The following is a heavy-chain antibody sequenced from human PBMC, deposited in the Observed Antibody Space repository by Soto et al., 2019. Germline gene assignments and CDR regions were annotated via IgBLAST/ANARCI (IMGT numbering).Heavy chain of an antibody. D-gene: IGHD3-10*01. Sequence: GGSLRLSCAASGFTFSSYDMHWVRQAPGKGLEWVSAIGTAGDTYYPGSVKGRFTISRENAKNSLYLQMNSLRAGDTAVYYCARGVPANVLLWFGDLALGFDPWGQGTLVTVSS. CDR2: IGTAGDT. CDR3: ARGVPANVLLWFGDLALGFDP. V-gene: IGHV3-13*01. J-gene: IGHJ5*02. CDR1: GFTFSSYD.